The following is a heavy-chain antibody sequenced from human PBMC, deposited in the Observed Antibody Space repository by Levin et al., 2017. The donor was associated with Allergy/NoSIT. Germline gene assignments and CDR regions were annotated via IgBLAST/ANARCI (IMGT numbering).Heavy chain of an antibody. D-gene: IGHD3-3*01. CDR2: INSDGSST. J-gene: IGHJ5*02. CDR3: ARVTYDFWSGYDNNWFDP. Sequence: GESLKISCAASGFTFSSYWMHWVRQAPGKGLVWVSRINSDGSSTSYADSVKGRFTISRDNAKNTLYLQMNSLRAEDTAVYYCARVTYDFWSGYDNNWFDPWGQGTLVTVSS. V-gene: IGHV3-74*01. CDR1: GFTFSSYW.